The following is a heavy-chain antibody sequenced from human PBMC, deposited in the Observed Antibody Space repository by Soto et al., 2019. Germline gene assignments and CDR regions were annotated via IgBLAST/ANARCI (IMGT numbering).Heavy chain of an antibody. Sequence: SETLSLTCTVSGGSISSYYWSWIRQPPGKGLEWIGYIYYSGSTNYNPSLKSRVTISVDTSKNQFSLKLSSVTAADTAVYYCARHTEYSSSPDAFDIWGQGTMVTVSS. V-gene: IGHV4-59*08. CDR2: IYYSGST. D-gene: IGHD6-6*01. CDR1: GGSISSYY. CDR3: ARHTEYSSSPDAFDI. J-gene: IGHJ3*02.